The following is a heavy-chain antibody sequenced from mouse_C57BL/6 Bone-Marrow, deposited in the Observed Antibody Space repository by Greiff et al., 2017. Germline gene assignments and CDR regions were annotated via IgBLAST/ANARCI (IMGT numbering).Heavy chain of an antibody. Sequence: QVQLQQSGAELVRPGTSVKVSCKASGYAFTNYLIEWVKQRPGQGLEWIGVINPGSGGTNYNEKFKGKATLTADKSSSTAYMQLSSLTSEDSAVYFCNYYYGNMDYWGQGTSVTVSS. D-gene: IGHD1-1*01. CDR1: GYAFTNYL. CDR3: NYYYGNMDY. V-gene: IGHV1-54*01. J-gene: IGHJ4*01. CDR2: INPGSGGT.